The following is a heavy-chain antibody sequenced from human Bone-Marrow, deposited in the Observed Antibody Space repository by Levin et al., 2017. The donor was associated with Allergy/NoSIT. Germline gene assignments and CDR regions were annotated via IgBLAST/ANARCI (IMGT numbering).Heavy chain of an antibody. CDR1: GFTFSTYP. V-gene: IGHV3-23*01. CDR2: ISGNGGGS. D-gene: IGHD5-12*01. J-gene: IGHJ2*01. Sequence: TGGSLRLSCAASGFTFSTYPMSWVRQAPGQGLVWVSSISGNGGGSYYADSVKGRFTISRDNSKSTVYLHMNSLRAEDTAVYYCAKDPTGGYSAYQLRYFDIWGRGTLVTVSS. CDR3: AKDPTGGYSAYQLRYFDI.